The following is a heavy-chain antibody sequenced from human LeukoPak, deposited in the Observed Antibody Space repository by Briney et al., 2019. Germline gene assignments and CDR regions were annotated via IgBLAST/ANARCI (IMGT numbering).Heavy chain of an antibody. V-gene: IGHV3-30*02. J-gene: IGHJ4*02. CDR3: AREVDWAFDY. Sequence: GGSLRLSGAASGFTFNSYDIHWVRQAPGKGLEWVAIVRYDGSNEHYADSVKGRFTISRDNSKNTLYLQMNSLRPEDTAVYYCAREVDWAFDYWGQGTLVTVS. CDR2: VRYDGSNE. D-gene: IGHD3-9*01. CDR1: GFTFNSYD.